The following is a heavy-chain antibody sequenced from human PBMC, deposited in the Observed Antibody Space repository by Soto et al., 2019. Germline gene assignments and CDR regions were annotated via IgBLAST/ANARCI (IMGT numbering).Heavy chain of an antibody. CDR2: IYYSGST. CDR3: ARDNGYSYGYTLDH. D-gene: IGHD5-18*01. V-gene: IGHV4-59*01. J-gene: IGHJ4*02. CDR1: GGSISSYY. Sequence: SETLSLTCTVSGGSISSYYWSWIRQPPGKGLEWIGCIYYSGSTNYNPSLKSRVTISVDTSKNQFSLKLSSVTAADTAVYYCARDNGYSYGYTLDHWGQGTLVTVS.